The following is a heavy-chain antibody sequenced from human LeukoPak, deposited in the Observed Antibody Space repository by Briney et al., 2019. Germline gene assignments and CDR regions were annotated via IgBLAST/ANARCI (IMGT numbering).Heavy chain of an antibody. D-gene: IGHD3-10*01. Sequence: PGRPLRLSCVASGSNFNSYPMHWVRQAPGKGLEWVGLISFDGSDKSYADSVEGRFTISRDNSKNTLYLQMNSLSAEDTAVYYCARVLGFGSPPAYWGQGTQVFVSS. CDR3: ARVLGFGSPPAY. V-gene: IGHV3-30*04. CDR1: GSNFNSYP. CDR2: ISFDGSDK. J-gene: IGHJ4*02.